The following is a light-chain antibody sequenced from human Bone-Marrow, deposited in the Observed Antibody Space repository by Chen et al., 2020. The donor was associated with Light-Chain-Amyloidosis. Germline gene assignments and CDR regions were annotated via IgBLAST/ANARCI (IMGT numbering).Light chain of an antibody. J-gene: IGLJ2*01. Sequence: SYELTQPPSVSVSPGQTARITCSGDDLPTKYAYWYQQKPGQAPVLVIHRDTERPSGISERFSGSRSGTTATLTISGVQAEDEADYHCQSADRSGKDEVIVGGGTKLTVL. CDR1: DLPTKY. CDR2: RDT. CDR3: QSADRSGKDEVI. V-gene: IGLV3-25*03.